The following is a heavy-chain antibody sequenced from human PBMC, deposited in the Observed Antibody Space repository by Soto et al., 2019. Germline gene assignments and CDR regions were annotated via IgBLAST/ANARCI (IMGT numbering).Heavy chain of an antibody. CDR2: IKQDGSES. CDR3: ASDRHIGP. J-gene: IGHJ5*02. CDR1: GFTFSNYW. Sequence: GGSLRLSWAASGFTFSNYWVRWFRQAPGKGLEWVANIKQDGSESNYADSVKGRFTISRDNAENSLYLQMTSLRAEDTAVYYCASDRHIGPWGQGTRVTVAS. D-gene: IGHD2-21*01. V-gene: IGHV3-7*01.